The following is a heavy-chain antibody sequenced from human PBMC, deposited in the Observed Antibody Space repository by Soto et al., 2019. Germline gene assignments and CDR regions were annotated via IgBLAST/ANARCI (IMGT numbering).Heavy chain of an antibody. J-gene: IGHJ3*02. CDR1: GGSISSYY. CDR3: ARAWGIHCSSTSCYAFDI. V-gene: IGHV4-59*01. Sequence: SETLSLTCTVSGGSISSYYWSWIRQPPGKGLEWIGYIYYSGSTNYNPSLKSRVTISVDTSKNQFSLKLSSVTAADTAVYYCARAWGIHCSSTSCYAFDIWGQGTMVTVSS. D-gene: IGHD2-2*01. CDR2: IYYSGST.